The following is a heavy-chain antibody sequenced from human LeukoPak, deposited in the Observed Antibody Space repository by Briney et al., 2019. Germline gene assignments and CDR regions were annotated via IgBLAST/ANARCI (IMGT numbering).Heavy chain of an antibody. J-gene: IGHJ4*02. CDR3: AREAVTTGFDY. CDR1: GGTFSSYA. Sequence: ASVKVSCKASGGTFSSYAMSWVRQAPGQGLEWMGGIIPIFGTANYAQKFQGRVTITADESTSTAYMELSSLRSEDSAVYYCAREAVTTGFDYWGQGTLVTVSS. V-gene: IGHV1-69*13. D-gene: IGHD4-11*01. CDR2: IIPIFGTA.